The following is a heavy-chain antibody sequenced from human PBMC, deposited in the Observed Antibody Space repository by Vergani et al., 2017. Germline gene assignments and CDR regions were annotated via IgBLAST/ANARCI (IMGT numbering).Heavy chain of an antibody. CDR3: ATLPLQTQQQVTS. J-gene: IGHJ5*02. V-gene: IGHV3-48*01. CDR1: GCDFSSYI. CDR2: VSTGTKSQ. Sequence: QLVESGGGWVQPGGSLRLSCVVSGCDFSSYIMNWVRQAPGKVLEWVSFVSTGTKSQSYAESVKGRFTISRDSAKNSLYLQMDSLRAEDTAVYYCATLPLQTQQQVTSWGQGTLVTVSS. D-gene: IGHD6-13*01.